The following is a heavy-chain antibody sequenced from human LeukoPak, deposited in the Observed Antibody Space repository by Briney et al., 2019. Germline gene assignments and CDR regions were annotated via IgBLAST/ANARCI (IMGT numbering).Heavy chain of an antibody. CDR3: ARDMLIGAPDYLDY. Sequence: GGSLRLSCAASGFTFTSYPMHWVRQAPGRGLEWVAVISYHGSTQWYADSVKGRFTISRDDSKNTLFLQMNGLRAQDTAVYYCARDMLIGAPDYLDYWGQGTLVTVSS. CDR1: GFTFTSYP. D-gene: IGHD2/OR15-2a*01. V-gene: IGHV3-30-3*01. CDR2: ISYHGSTQ. J-gene: IGHJ4*02.